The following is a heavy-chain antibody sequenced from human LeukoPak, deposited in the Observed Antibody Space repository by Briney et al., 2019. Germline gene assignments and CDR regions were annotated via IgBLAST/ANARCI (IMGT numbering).Heavy chain of an antibody. V-gene: IGHV3-48*01. J-gene: IGHJ6*02. CDR1: GFTLSSFS. CDR3: ARDAPIAAAGFYYYDYGMDV. Sequence: GGSLTLSCAASGFTLSSFSKNWVRHGPEKGREWVSYVSSCSSTLYYVHSVKSRFTISRDNAKNSLYLQMNSLRAEDTAVYYCARDAPIAAAGFYYYDYGMDVWGQGTTVTVSS. CDR2: VSSCSSTL. D-gene: IGHD6-13*01.